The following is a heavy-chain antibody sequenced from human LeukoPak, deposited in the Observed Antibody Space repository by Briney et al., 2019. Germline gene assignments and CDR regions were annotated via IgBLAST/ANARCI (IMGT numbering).Heavy chain of an antibody. CDR3: AKGSGSLLWYGQLKTLDS. D-gene: IGHD2-21*01. V-gene: IGHV3-30*18. CDR2: GGSYE. CDR1: GFTIRNYG. J-gene: IGHJ4*02. Sequence: GGSLRLSCAASGFTIRNYGIHWVRHGPGRGLEWLAVGGSYENYADSVKGRFTISKDNSKNTVSLQMSRLRPEDTGLYYCAKGSGSLLWYGQLKTLDSWGQGTLVTVSS.